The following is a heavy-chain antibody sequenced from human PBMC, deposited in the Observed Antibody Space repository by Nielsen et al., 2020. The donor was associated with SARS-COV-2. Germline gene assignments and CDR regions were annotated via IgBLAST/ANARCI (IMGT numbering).Heavy chain of an antibody. CDR1: GYTFTSYG. CDR2: ISAYNGNT. V-gene: IGHV1-18*04. D-gene: IGHD4-17*01. CDR3: ASRYDDSVLAAFDI. J-gene: IGHJ3*02. Sequence: ASVKVSCKAFGYTFTSYGISWVRQAPGQGLEWMGWISAYNGNTNYAQKLQGRVTMTTDTSTSTAYMELRSLRSDDTAVYYCASRYDDSVLAAFDIWGQGTMVTVSS.